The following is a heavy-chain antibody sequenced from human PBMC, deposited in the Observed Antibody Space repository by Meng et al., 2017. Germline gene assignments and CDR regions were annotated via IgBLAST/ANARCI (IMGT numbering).Heavy chain of an antibody. CDR1: GFTFRNYW. J-gene: IGHJ5*02. CDR2: IKPDGTMT. V-gene: IGHV3-74*01. Sequence: VQVVGAVGGLVQSGGSLRLSCTASGFTFRNYWMHWVRQAPGKGLVWVSRIKPDGTMTVYADSVKGRFTISRDNAKNTLYLQMNSLRSDDTAVYYCARSDWFDPWGQGTVVTVSS. CDR3: ARSDWFDP.